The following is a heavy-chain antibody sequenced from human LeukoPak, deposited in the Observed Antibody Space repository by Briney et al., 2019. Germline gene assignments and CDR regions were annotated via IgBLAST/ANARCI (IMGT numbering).Heavy chain of an antibody. Sequence: PSETLSLTCTVSGGSISSYYWSWIRQPPGKGLEWIGYIYYSGSTNYNPSLKSRVTISVDTSKNQFSLKLSSVTAADTAVYYCARARRYSSSSRFDYWGQGTLVTVSS. J-gene: IGHJ4*02. V-gene: IGHV4-59*01. CDR1: GGSISSYY. CDR2: IYYSGST. CDR3: ARARRYSSSSRFDY. D-gene: IGHD6-13*01.